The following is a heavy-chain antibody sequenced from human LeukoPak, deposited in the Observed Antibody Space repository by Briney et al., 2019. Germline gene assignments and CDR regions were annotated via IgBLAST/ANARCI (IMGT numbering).Heavy chain of an antibody. CDR2: IYYSGST. J-gene: IGHJ5*02. V-gene: IGHV4-31*03. Sequence: SETLSLTCTVSGGSISSGGYYWSWIRQHPGKGLEWIGYIYYSGSTYYNPSLKSRVTTSVDTSKNQFSLKLSSVTAADTAVYYCAVTYYDFWSGPESNWFDPWGQGTLVTVSS. D-gene: IGHD3-3*01. CDR3: AVTYYDFWSGPESNWFDP. CDR1: GGSISSGGYY.